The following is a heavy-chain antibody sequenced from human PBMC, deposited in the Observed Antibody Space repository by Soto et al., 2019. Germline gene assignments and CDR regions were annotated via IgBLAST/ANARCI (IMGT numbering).Heavy chain of an antibody. V-gene: IGHV3-30-3*01. CDR3: AAEGLLRYFDL. CDR1: GFTFDRFT. J-gene: IGHJ4*02. D-gene: IGHD3-22*01. CDR2: ISYDGSHQ. Sequence: GSLRLSCTASGFTFDRFTMHWVRQAPGKGLEWVAAISYDGSHQFYVDSVKGRFTISRDNSNNTLNMQMNGLRGDDTAVYFCAAEGLLRYFDLWGPGTQVTVSS.